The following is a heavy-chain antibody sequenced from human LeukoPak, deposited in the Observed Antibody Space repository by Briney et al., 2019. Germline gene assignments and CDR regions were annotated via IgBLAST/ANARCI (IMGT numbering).Heavy chain of an antibody. J-gene: IGHJ4*02. CDR1: GFTFDDYA. D-gene: IGHD3-9*01. Sequence: GGSLRLSCAASGFTFDDYAMHWVRQAPGKGLEWVSGISWNSGSIGYADSVKGRFTISRDNAKNSLYLQMNSLRAEDTALYYCAKGPNYDIVRSYFDYWGQGTLVTVSS. CDR3: AKGPNYDIVRSYFDY. CDR2: ISWNSGSI. V-gene: IGHV3-9*01.